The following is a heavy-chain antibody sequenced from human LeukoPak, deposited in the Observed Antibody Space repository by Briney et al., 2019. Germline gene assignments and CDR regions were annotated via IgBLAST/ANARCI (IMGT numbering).Heavy chain of an antibody. V-gene: IGHV1-18*04. Sequence: ASVKVSCKASGYTFTGYYMHWVRQAPGQALEWMGWISAYNGNTNYAQKLQGRVTMTTDTSTSTAYMELRSLRSDDTAVYYCARAPATVVTLDIWGQGTMVTVSS. J-gene: IGHJ3*02. CDR3: ARAPATVVTLDI. CDR1: GYTFTGYY. D-gene: IGHD4-23*01. CDR2: ISAYNGNT.